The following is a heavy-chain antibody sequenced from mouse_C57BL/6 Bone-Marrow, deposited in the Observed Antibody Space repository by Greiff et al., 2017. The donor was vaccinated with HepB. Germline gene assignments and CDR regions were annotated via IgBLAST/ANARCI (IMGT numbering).Heavy chain of an antibody. V-gene: IGHV1-50*01. CDR3: ARGGGLRFDY. Sequence: VQLQQPGAELVKPGASVKLSCKASGYTFTSYWMQWVKQRPGQGLEWIGEIDPSDSYTNYTQKFKGKATLTVDTSSSTAYMQLRRLTSEDSAVYYCARGGGLRFDYWGQGTTLTVSS. CDR1: GYTFTSYW. CDR2: IDPSDSYT. J-gene: IGHJ2*01. D-gene: IGHD2-4*01.